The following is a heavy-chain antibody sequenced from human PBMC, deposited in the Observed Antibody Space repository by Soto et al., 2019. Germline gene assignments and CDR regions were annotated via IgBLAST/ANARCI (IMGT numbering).Heavy chain of an antibody. J-gene: IGHJ1*01. D-gene: IGHD3-22*01. CDR2: ISSDGNNE. CDR3: AKEDESSGHAGSFQN. V-gene: IGHV3-30-3*01. Sequence: QVQLVESGGGVVQPGRSLRLSCAASGFTFNNYPMHWVRQAPGKGLEWVAGISSDGNNEHYPDSVKGRFTISRANHKSTLHLQVNSLRDEDTAVYYCAKEDESSGHAGSFQNWGQGTLVIVSS. CDR1: GFTFNNYP.